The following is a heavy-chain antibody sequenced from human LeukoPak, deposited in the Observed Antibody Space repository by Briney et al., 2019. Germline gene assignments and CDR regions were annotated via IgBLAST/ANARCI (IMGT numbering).Heavy chain of an antibody. J-gene: IGHJ5*02. V-gene: IGHV1-8*03. CDR2: MNPNSGNT. CDR1: GYTFTSYD. D-gene: IGHD4-17*01. Sequence: VASVKVSCKASGYTFTSYDINWVRQATGQGLEWMGWMNPNSGNTGYAQKFQGRVTITRNTSISTAYMELSSLRSEDTAVYYCARGTYGVFNWLDPWGQGTLVTVSS. CDR3: ARGTYGVFNWLDP.